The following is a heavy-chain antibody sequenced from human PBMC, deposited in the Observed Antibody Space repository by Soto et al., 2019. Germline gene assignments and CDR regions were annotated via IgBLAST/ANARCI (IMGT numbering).Heavy chain of an antibody. Sequence: GGSLRLSCAASGFTFSSYAMHWVRQAPGKGLEWVAVISYDGSNKYYADSVKGRFTISRDNSKNTLYLQMNSLRAEDTAVYYCARDMITMIVVANYYYYGMDVWGQGTTVTVSS. D-gene: IGHD3-22*01. J-gene: IGHJ6*02. CDR2: ISYDGSNK. CDR3: ARDMITMIVVANYYYYGMDV. V-gene: IGHV3-30-3*01. CDR1: GFTFSSYA.